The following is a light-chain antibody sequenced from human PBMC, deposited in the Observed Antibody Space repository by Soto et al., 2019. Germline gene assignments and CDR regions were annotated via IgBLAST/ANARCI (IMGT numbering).Light chain of an antibody. CDR3: SSYTSSSPHVV. Sequence: QSVLTQPASVSGSPGQSITIYCTETSSDVGGYNYVSWYQQHPGKAPKLMIYDVSNRPSGVSNRFSGSKSGNTASLTISGLQAEDEADYYCSSYTSSSPHVVFGGGTKLTVL. V-gene: IGLV2-14*01. J-gene: IGLJ2*01. CDR2: DVS. CDR1: SSDVGGYNY.